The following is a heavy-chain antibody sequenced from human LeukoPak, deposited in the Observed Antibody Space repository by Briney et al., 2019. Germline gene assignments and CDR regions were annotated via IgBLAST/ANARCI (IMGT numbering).Heavy chain of an antibody. CDR1: GYTFTSYD. Sequence: ASVKVSCKASGYTFTSYDINWVRQATGQGLEWMGWMNPNSGNTGYAQKFQGRVTMTRNTSISTAYMELSSLRSEDTAVYYCASSIAVAADFDYWGQGTLVTVSS. D-gene: IGHD6-19*01. CDR3: ASSIAVAADFDY. V-gene: IGHV1-8*01. J-gene: IGHJ4*02. CDR2: MNPNSGNT.